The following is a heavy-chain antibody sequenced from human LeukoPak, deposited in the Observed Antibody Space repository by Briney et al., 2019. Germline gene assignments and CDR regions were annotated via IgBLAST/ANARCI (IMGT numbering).Heavy chain of an antibody. CDR2: VSGSGSST. D-gene: IGHD2-8*01. CDR1: GFTFSSYA. V-gene: IGHV3-23*01. J-gene: IGHJ3*01. CDR3: TCDLNGSDGL. Sequence: GGSLRLSCAASGFTFSSYAMSWVRQAPGKGLEWVSAVSGSGSSTYYTDSVKGRFTISRDNAKNSLYLQMNSLRAEDTAVYYCTCDLNGSDGLWGQGTMVTVSS.